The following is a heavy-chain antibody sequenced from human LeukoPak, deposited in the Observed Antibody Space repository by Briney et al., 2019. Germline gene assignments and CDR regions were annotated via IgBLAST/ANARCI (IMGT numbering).Heavy chain of an antibody. Sequence: GGSLRLSCAASGFTFSSYAMSWVRQAPGKGLEWVAFIRYDGSNKYYADSVKGRFTISRDNSKNTLYLQMNSLRAEDTAVYYCAKDQDGSSWSHPSDYWGQGTLVTVSS. CDR3: AKDQDGSSWSHPSDY. CDR2: IRYDGSNK. CDR1: GFTFSSYA. D-gene: IGHD6-13*01. J-gene: IGHJ4*02. V-gene: IGHV3-30*02.